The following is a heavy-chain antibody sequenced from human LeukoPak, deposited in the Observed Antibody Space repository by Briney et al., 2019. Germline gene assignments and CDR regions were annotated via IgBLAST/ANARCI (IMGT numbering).Heavy chain of an antibody. CDR2: ISGSGGST. Sequence: GGSLRLSCAASGFTFSSYGMSWVRQAPGKGLEWVSAISGSGGSTYYADSVKGRFTISRDNSKNTLYLQMNSLRAEDTAVYYCAKDFRIRRGHHRYFDWFTSEYFDYWGQGTLVTVSS. J-gene: IGHJ4*02. CDR3: AKDFRIRRGHHRYFDWFTSEYFDY. V-gene: IGHV3-23*01. D-gene: IGHD3-9*01. CDR1: GFTFSSYG.